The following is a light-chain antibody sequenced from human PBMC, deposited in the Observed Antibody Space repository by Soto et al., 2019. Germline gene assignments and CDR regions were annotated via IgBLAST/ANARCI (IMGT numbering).Light chain of an antibody. J-gene: IGLJ2*01. Sequence: QSVLTQPPTAPGSPGQSVTTSCTGTSSDVGGYHYVSWYQQHPGKAPKLMIYEVSKRPSGVPDRFSGSKSGNTASLTVSGLQAEDEADYYCSSYAGGNNLVFGGGTKLTVL. CDR2: EVS. CDR3: SSYAGGNNLV. V-gene: IGLV2-8*01. CDR1: SSDVGGYHY.